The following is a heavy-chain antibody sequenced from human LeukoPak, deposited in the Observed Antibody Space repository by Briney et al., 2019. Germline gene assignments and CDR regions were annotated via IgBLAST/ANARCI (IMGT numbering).Heavy chain of an antibody. CDR2: ISSSGSTI. V-gene: IGHV3-48*03. D-gene: IGHD6-13*01. Sequence: GGSLRLSCAASGFTFSSYEMNWVRQAPGKGLEWVSYISSSGSTIYYADSVKGRFTISRDNSKNTLYLQMNSLRAEDTAVYYCAKNVAAAGTGQYFQHWGQGTLVTVSS. J-gene: IGHJ1*01. CDR3: AKNVAAAGTGQYFQH. CDR1: GFTFSSYE.